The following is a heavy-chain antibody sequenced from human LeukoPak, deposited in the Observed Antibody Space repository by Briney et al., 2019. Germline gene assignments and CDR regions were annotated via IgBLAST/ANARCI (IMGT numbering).Heavy chain of an antibody. V-gene: IGHV3-48*01. CDR1: GFMFSRYS. D-gene: IGHD2-8*01. CDR3: ARGPGGYCTNGVCPIDF. CDR2: VSSGSSTI. Sequence: GGSLRLSCAASGFMFSRYSMNWVRQAPGKGLEWVSYVSSGSSTIYYADSVKGRFTISRDNAKNSLYLQMNSLRAEDTAVYYCARGPGGYCTNGVCPIDFWGQGTLVTVSS. J-gene: IGHJ4*02.